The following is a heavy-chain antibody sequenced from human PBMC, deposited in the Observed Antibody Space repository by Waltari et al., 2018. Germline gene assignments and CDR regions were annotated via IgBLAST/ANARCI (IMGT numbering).Heavy chain of an antibody. D-gene: IGHD2-15*01. CDR2: IYYSGST. V-gene: IGHV4-39*01. Sequence: QLQLQESGPGLVKPSETLSLTCTVSGGSISSSSYYWGWIRQPPGKGLEWIGSIYYSGSTYYNPSLKSRVTISVDTSKNQFSLKLSSVTAADTAVYYCARQVADYYYMDVWGKGTTVTVSS. CDR1: GGSISSSSYY. CDR3: ARQVADYYYMDV. J-gene: IGHJ6*03.